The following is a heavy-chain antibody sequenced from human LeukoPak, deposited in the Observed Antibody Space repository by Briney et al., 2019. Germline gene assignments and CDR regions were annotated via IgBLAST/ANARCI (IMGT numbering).Heavy chain of an antibody. V-gene: IGHV1-18*01. J-gene: IGHJ5*02. Sequence: ASVKVSCKASGYTFTSYGISWVRQAPGQGLEWMGWISAYNGNTNYAQKPQGRVTMTTDTSTSTAYMELRSLRSDDTAVYYCARDLRPYYYGSGSYNLFDPWGQGTLVTVSS. D-gene: IGHD3-10*01. CDR2: ISAYNGNT. CDR3: ARDLRPYYYGSGSYNLFDP. CDR1: GYTFTSYG.